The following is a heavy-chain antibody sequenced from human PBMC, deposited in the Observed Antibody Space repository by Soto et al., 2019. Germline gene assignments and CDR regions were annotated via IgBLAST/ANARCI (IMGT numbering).Heavy chain of an antibody. CDR3: ARGSWGGDGIDV. V-gene: IGHV3-21*01. CDR1: GFIFSTYT. CDR2: ISSSRDI. D-gene: IGHD3-16*01. J-gene: IGHJ6*02. Sequence: GGSLRLSCAASGFIFSTYTINWVRQAPGKGLEWVAPISSSRDIFYADSVKARFTISRDNANSSVDLQMNSLRVGDTAIYYCARGSWGGDGIDVWGQGTTVTVSS.